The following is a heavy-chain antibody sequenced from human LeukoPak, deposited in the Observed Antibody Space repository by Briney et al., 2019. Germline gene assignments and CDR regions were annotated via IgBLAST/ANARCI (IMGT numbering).Heavy chain of an antibody. Sequence: PGGSLRLSCAASGFTFSSYAMHWVRQAPGKGLEWLAVTSYDGTRQYYADFVRGRFTTSRENSKNTLYLHMNSLRVDDTAVYYCAKDWSEGSGSYIDYWGQGALVTVSS. CDR2: TSYDGTRQ. J-gene: IGHJ4*02. CDR3: AKDWSEGSGSYIDY. D-gene: IGHD3-10*01. CDR1: GFTFSSYA. V-gene: IGHV3-30*04.